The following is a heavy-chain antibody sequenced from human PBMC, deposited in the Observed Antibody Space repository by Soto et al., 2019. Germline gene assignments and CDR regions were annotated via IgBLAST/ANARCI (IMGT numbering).Heavy chain of an antibody. CDR1: GFTFSSYG. D-gene: IGHD3-3*01. V-gene: IGHV3-30*18. Sequence: GESLKISCAASGFTFSSYGMHWVRQAPGKGLEWVAVISYDGSNKYYADSVKGRFTISRDNSKNTLYLQMNSLRAEDTAVYYCAKSDFWSGYYIYYYYGMDVWGQGTTVTVSS. J-gene: IGHJ6*02. CDR3: AKSDFWSGYYIYYYYGMDV. CDR2: ISYDGSNK.